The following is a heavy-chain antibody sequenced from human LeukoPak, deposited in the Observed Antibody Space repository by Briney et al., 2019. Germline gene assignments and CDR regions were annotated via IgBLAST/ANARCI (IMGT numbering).Heavy chain of an antibody. D-gene: IGHD3-10*01. CDR2: ISSSSSYT. CDR1: GFTFSDYY. Sequence: GGSLRLSCAASGFTFSDYYMSWIRQAPGKGLEWVSYISSSSSYTNYADSVKGRFTISRDNAKNSLYLQMNSPRAEDTAVYNCARDEGFGELLYGMDVWGKGTTVTVSS. CDR3: ARDEGFGELLYGMDV. V-gene: IGHV3-11*06. J-gene: IGHJ6*04.